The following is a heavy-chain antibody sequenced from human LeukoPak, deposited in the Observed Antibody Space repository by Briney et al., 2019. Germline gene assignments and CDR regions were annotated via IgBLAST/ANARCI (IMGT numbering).Heavy chain of an antibody. J-gene: IGHJ6*03. Sequence: SETLSLTCTVSGGSISSYYWSWIRQPPGKGLEWIGYIYYSGSTNYNPSLKSRVTISVDTSKNQFSLKLSSVTAADTAVYYCARVVRFLEPKKSYMDVWGKGTTVTVSS. V-gene: IGHV4-59*01. CDR3: ARVVRFLEPKKSYMDV. CDR2: IYYSGST. CDR1: GGSISSYY. D-gene: IGHD3-3*01.